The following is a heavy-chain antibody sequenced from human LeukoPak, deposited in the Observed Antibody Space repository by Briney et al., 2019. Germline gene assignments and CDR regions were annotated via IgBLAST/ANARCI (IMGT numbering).Heavy chain of an antibody. Sequence: GGSLRLSCAASGFTFSSYEMNWVRQAPGKGLEWVSYISSSGSTMYYADPVKGRFTISRDNAKNSLYLQMNSLRAEDTAVYYCARVEYLTGLYNWFDPWGQGTLVTVSS. D-gene: IGHD3-9*01. V-gene: IGHV3-48*03. CDR2: ISSSGSTM. J-gene: IGHJ5*02. CDR1: GFTFSSYE. CDR3: ARVEYLTGLYNWFDP.